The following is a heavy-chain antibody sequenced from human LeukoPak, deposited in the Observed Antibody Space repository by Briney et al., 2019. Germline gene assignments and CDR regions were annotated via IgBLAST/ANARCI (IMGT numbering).Heavy chain of an antibody. V-gene: IGHV4-39*01. D-gene: IGHD1-26*01. CDR1: GGSISSSSYY. Sequence: SETLSLTCTVSGGSISSSSYYWGWIRQPPGKGLEWIGSIYYSGSTYYNPSLKSRVTIFVDTSKNQFSLKLSSVTAADTAVYYCARHSGSYCEFDYWGQGTLVTVSS. CDR3: ARHSGSYCEFDY. CDR2: IYYSGST. J-gene: IGHJ4*02.